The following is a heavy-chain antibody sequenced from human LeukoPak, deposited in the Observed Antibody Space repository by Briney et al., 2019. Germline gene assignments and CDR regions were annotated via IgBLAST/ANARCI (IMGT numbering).Heavy chain of an antibody. Sequence: NTSETLSLTCAVYGGSFSGYYWSWIRQPPGKGLEWIGEINHSGSTNYNPSLKSRVTVSVDTSRDQFSLKLSSVTAADTAVYYCAANWHDGSDYYGLDVWGQGTTVTVSS. CDR3: AANWHDGSDYYGLDV. D-gene: IGHD1-1*01. V-gene: IGHV4-34*01. CDR2: INHSGST. CDR1: GGSFSGYY. J-gene: IGHJ6*02.